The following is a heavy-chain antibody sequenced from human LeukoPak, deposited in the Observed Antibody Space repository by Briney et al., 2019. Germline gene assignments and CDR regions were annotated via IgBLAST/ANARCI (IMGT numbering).Heavy chain of an antibody. J-gene: IGHJ4*02. D-gene: IGHD2-15*01. Sequence: SGGSPRLSCAASGFTFSSSAMSWVRQAPGKGLEWVSAISNNGGYTYYADSVQGRFTISRDNSKSTLCLQMNSLRAEDTAVYYCAKQLGYCSDGSCYFPYWGQGTLVTVSS. CDR1: GFTFSSSA. CDR2: ISNNGGYT. CDR3: AKQLGYCSDGSCYFPY. V-gene: IGHV3-23*01.